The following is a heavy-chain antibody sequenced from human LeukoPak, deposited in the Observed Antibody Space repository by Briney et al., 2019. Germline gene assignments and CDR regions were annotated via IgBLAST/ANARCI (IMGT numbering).Heavy chain of an antibody. CDR3: ARGDGVRFLEWLSYGMDV. J-gene: IGHJ6*02. V-gene: IGHV1-18*01. Sequence: ASVTVSCKASGYTFTSYGISWVRQAPGQGLEWMGWISAYNGNTNYAQKLQGRVTMTTDTSTSTAYMELRSLRSDDTAVYYCARGDGVRFLEWLSYGMDVWGQGTTVTVSS. D-gene: IGHD3-3*01. CDR1: GYTFTSYG. CDR2: ISAYNGNT.